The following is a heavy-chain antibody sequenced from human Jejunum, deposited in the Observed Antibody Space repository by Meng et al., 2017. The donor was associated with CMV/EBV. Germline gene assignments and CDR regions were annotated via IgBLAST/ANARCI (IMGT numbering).Heavy chain of an antibody. CDR2: IKGDGSET. V-gene: IGHV3-7*04. J-gene: IGHJ5*01. Sequence: EVRSLGFGGGLFQPVGSLCLSWAASGFTFTTDWIHWVRQAPGKGLGWVAGIKGDGSETYYMDSVKGRFTISSDSAKNSLYLQMNSLGAEDTAIYYCARVPNENNRRFDSWGRGTLVTVSS. D-gene: IGHD1/OR15-1a*01. CDR3: ARVPNENNRRFDS. CDR1: GFTFTTDW.